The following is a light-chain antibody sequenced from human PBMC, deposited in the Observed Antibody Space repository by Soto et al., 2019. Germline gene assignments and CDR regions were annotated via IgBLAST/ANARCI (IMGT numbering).Light chain of an antibody. Sequence: EIVLTQSPATLSLSPGDRATLSCRASHSVGSLLAWYRQKPGQAPRLLIYFGSNRAAGIPPRFSGSGSGTELTLTIDSLQPEDFALFYCQQRSSWPWTFGQGTRVEVK. CDR3: QQRSSWPWT. V-gene: IGKV3-11*01. CDR2: FGS. J-gene: IGKJ1*01. CDR1: HSVGSL.